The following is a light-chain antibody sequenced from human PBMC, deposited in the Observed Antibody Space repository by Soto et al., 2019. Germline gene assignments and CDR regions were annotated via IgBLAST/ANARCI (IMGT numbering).Light chain of an antibody. J-gene: IGKJ5*01. CDR3: QHYGGPPIT. CDR2: GAS. CDR1: QSVSSR. V-gene: IGKV3-20*01. Sequence: VLTQSPGTMSLSPGESAALSCMASQSVSSRLAWYQQKSGQAPRLLISGASSRATGIPDRFSGSGSGTDFTLIISRLEPEDFALYYCQHYGGPPITFGQGTRLEIK.